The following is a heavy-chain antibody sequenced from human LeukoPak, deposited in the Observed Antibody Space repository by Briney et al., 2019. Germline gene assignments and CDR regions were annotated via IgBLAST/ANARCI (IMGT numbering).Heavy chain of an antibody. CDR3: ARYGSSWYGNWFDP. CDR2: IYSGGST. V-gene: IGHV3-66*02. J-gene: IGHJ5*02. CDR1: GFTVSSNY. D-gene: IGHD6-13*01. Sequence: GGSLRLSCAASGFTVSSNYMSWVRQAPGKGLEWVSVIYSGGSTYYADSVKGRFTISRDNSKNTLYLQMNSLRAEDTAVYYCARYGSSWYGNWFDPWGQGTLVTVSS.